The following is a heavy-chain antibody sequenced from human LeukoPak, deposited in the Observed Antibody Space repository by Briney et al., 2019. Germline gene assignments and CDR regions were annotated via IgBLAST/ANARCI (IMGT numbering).Heavy chain of an antibody. CDR1: GFTFNDYA. J-gene: IGHJ6*03. D-gene: IGHD4-23*01. CDR3: ARGIMTTVVTPPYYYMDV. V-gene: IGHV3-53*01. CDR2: IYSGGST. Sequence: GGSLRLSCAASGFTFNDYAMHWVRQAPGKGLEWVSVIYSGGSTYYADSVKGRFTISRDNSKNTLYLQMNSLRAEDTAVYYCARGIMTTVVTPPYYYMDVWGKGTTVTISS.